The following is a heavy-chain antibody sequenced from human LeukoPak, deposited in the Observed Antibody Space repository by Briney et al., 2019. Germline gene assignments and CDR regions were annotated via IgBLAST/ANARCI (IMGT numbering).Heavy chain of an antibody. V-gene: IGHV3-7*01. Sequence: GGSLRLSCAASGFTFSRSWMSWVRQTPGKGLEWVANTNDDGSENYYVDSVEGRFTISRDNAKNSLFLHMNSLRVDDTAVYYCARDPHRGALDIWGQGTMVTVSS. CDR2: TNDDGSEN. J-gene: IGHJ3*02. CDR1: GFTFSRSW. CDR3: ARDPHRGALDI.